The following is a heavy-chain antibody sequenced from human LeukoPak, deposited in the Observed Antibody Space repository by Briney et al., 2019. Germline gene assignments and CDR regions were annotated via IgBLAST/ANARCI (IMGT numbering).Heavy chain of an antibody. CDR1: GYTFTSYY. D-gene: IGHD1-26*01. Sequence: GASVKVSCKASGYTFTSYYMHWVRQAPGQGLEWMGIINPSGGSTSYAQKFQGRVTMTRDTSISTAYMELSRLRSDDTAVYYCARTPRYGGSPDYWGQGTLVTVSS. CDR3: ARTPRYGGSPDY. V-gene: IGHV1-46*01. J-gene: IGHJ4*02. CDR2: INPSGGST.